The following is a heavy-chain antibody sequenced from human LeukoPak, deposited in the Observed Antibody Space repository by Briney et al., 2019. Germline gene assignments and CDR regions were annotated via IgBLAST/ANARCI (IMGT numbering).Heavy chain of an antibody. CDR3: AKDFGRITIFGVVMPVDY. CDR2: ISGSGGST. D-gene: IGHD3-3*01. V-gene: IGHV3-23*01. CDR1: GFTFSSYA. J-gene: IGHJ4*02. Sequence: TGGSLRLSCAASGFTFSSYAMSWVRQAPGKGLEWVSAISGSGGSTYYADSVKGRFTISRDNSKNTLYQQMNSLRAEDTAVYYCAKDFGRITIFGVVMPVDYWGQGTLVTVSS.